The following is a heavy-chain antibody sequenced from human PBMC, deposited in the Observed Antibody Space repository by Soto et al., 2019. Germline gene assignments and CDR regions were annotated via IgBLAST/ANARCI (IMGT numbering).Heavy chain of an antibody. CDR1: GGSFSDTY. J-gene: IGHJ5*02. CDR3: ARGVSLFRGSFDP. V-gene: IGHV4-34*01. Sequence: QVHLQQWGAGLLKPSETLSLTCAVYGGSFSDTYWNWFRQPPGKGLEWIGEINHNTNTIYNPSLTSRVTISVDTSKNHFSLKLPSVTAADTAVYYCARGVSLFRGSFDPWGQGTLVTVSS. D-gene: IGHD3-10*02. CDR2: INHNTNT.